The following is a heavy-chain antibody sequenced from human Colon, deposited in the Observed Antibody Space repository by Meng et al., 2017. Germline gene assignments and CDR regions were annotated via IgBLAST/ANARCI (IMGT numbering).Heavy chain of an antibody. J-gene: IGHJ5*02. Sequence: GRSKPSHTRSTTCAVSGGPSTVFNWCGIRQPQGKGLEWIGEIDHFGISNYNSSLKGRLTMSVDTSKKQISLTLTSVTAADTAVYYCATGLRHGDWFDPWGPGTLVTVSS. CDR1: GGPSTVFN. CDR3: ATGLRHGDWFDP. V-gene: IGHV4-34*01. D-gene: IGHD4-17*01. CDR2: IDHFGIS.